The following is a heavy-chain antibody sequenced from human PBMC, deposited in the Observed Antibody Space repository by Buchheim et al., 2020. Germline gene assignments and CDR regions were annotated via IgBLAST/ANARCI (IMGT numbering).Heavy chain of an antibody. CDR3: GRGGHNSAVDY. J-gene: IGHJ4*02. D-gene: IGHD1-1*01. CDR2: INRVDSII. CDR1: GFTFSDYY. Sequence: EVQLVESGGGLVQPGGSLRLSCAASGFTFSDYYMHWVRQVPGKGLVWVSHINRVDSIIDYADSVKGRFTISRDNAKNTLYLQMNSLRAEDTAVYFCGRGGHNSAVDYWGQGTL. V-gene: IGHV3-74*01.